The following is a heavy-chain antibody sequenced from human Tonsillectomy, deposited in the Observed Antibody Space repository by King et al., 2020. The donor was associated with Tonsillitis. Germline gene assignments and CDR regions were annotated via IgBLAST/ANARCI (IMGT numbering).Heavy chain of an antibody. Sequence: QLQESGPGLVKPSQTLSLTCTVSGGSISSGGYYWSWIRQHPGKGLEWIGYIYYSGSTYYNPSLKSRVTISVDTSKNQFSLKLSSVPAADTAVYYCARDDRDYYGFTRFQHWGQGTLVTVSS. CDR2: IYYSGST. J-gene: IGHJ1*01. CDR3: ARDDRDYYGFTRFQH. D-gene: IGHD3-10*01. CDR1: GGSISSGGYY. V-gene: IGHV4-31*03.